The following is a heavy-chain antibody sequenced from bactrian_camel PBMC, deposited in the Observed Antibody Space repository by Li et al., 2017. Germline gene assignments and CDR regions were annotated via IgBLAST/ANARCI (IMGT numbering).Heavy chain of an antibody. CDR2: MNGAGTA. Sequence: HVQLVESGGGLAQPGGSLRLSCAASGFSFGIAVMNWVRQPPGKGLEWVSNMNGAGTAYYADSVKGRFTVSRDNAKNTLYLQMTNLTSADTALYYCATTFDGANRGQGTQVTVS. V-gene: IGHV3S1*01. CDR1: GFSFGIAV. D-gene: IGHD6*01. J-gene: IGHJ4*01.